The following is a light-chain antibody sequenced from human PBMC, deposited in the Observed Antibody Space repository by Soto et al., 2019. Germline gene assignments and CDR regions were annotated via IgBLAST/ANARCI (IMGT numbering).Light chain of an antibody. CDR2: KAS. CDR1: QSISSW. J-gene: IGKJ1*01. V-gene: IGKV1-5*03. CDR3: QQYNSYWT. Sequence: DIQMTHSPSTLSASVGDRVTITCRASQSISSWLAWYQQKPGKAPNLLIYKASSLESGVPSRFSGSGSGTEFTLTNSSLQPDDFATYYCQQYNSYWTFGQGTKVDIK.